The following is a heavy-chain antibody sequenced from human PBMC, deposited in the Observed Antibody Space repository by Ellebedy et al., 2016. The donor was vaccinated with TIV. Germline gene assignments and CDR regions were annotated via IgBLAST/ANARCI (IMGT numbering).Heavy chain of an antibody. CDR3: ARGGYKWNQGAFDY. CDR1: EFTVSNYA. Sequence: GGSLRLSCAASEFTVSNYAMHWVRQAPGKGLEWVAMISYEGRNKYYADSVKGRFTISRDNSKSTLYLQMNSLIAEDPAVYYCARGGYKWNQGAFDYWGQGTLVTVSS. CDR2: ISYEGRNK. D-gene: IGHD1-20*01. J-gene: IGHJ4*02. V-gene: IGHV3-30*04.